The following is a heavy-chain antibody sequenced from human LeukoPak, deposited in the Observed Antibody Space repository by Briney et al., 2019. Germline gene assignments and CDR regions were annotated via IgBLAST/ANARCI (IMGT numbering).Heavy chain of an antibody. CDR1: GDTFSHYA. D-gene: IGHD6-13*01. J-gene: IGHJ4*02. CDR2: IVPIFSEA. Sequence: SVKVSCKASGDTFSHYAISWVRQAPGQGLEWMGRIVPIFSEANYAQKFQGRVTLTADKSTTTAYMEVTSLRSEDTAVYFCARTAGTGAFDYWGQGTLVTVSS. CDR3: ARTAGTGAFDY. V-gene: IGHV1-69*04.